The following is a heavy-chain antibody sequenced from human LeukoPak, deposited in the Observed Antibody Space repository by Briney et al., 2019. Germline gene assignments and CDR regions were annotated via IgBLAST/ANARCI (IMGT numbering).Heavy chain of an antibody. CDR1: GFSLSTRGVG. J-gene: IGHJ4*02. V-gene: IGHV2-5*02. CDR2: IYWDDDK. D-gene: IGHD3-16*01. Sequence: ESGPTLVKPTQTLTLTCTFSGFSLSTRGVGVGWIRQPPGNALEWLALIYWDDDKRYSPSLKSRLTITKDTSKNQVVLTMTNMDPVDTATYDCAHRESYGGGYDYWGQGTLVTVS. CDR3: AHRESYGGGYDY.